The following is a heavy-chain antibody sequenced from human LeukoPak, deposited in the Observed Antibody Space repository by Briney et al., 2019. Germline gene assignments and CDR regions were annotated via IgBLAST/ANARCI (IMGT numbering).Heavy chain of an antibody. CDR2: INHSGST. V-gene: IGHV4-34*01. CDR3: ARGSPYYYGSGNWFDP. Sequence: PSETLSLTCAVYGGSFSGYYWSWIRQPPGKGLEWIGEINHSGSTNYNPSLKSRVTISLDTSKNQFSLKLSSVTAADTAVYYCARGSPYYYGSGNWFDPWGQGTLVTVSS. D-gene: IGHD3-10*01. J-gene: IGHJ5*02. CDR1: GGSFSGYY.